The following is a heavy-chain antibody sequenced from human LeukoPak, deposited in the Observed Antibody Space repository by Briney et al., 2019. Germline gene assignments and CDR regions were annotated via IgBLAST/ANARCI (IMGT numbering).Heavy chain of an antibody. D-gene: IGHD3-10*01. CDR3: ARYGSGSYYSQTYYFDY. CDR1: GGSISSGDYY. V-gene: IGHV4-30-4*01. CDR2: IYYSGST. Sequence: SETLSLTCTVSGGSISSGDYYWSWIRQPPGKGLEWIGYIYYSGSTYYNPSLKSRVTISVDTSKNQFSLKLSSVTAADTAVYYCARYGSGSYYSQTYYFDYWGQGTLVTVSS. J-gene: IGHJ4*02.